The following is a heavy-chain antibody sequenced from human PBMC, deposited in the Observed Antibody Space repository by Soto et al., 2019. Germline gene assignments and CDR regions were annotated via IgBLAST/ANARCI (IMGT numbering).Heavy chain of an antibody. CDR2: IIPIFGTA. Sequence: SVKVSCKASGGTFSSYAISWVRQAPGQGLEWMGGIIPIFGTANYAQKFQGRVTITADESTSTAYMELSSLRSEDTAVYYCARDRRYSSGWYDYFDYWGQGTLVTVSS. CDR1: GGTFSSYA. J-gene: IGHJ4*02. D-gene: IGHD6-19*01. CDR3: ARDRRYSSGWYDYFDY. V-gene: IGHV1-69*13.